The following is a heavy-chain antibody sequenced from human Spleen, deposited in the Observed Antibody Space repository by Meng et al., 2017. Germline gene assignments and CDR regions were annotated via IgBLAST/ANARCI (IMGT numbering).Heavy chain of an antibody. D-gene: IGHD4-11*01. CDR2: INHSGST. V-gene: IGHV4-34*01. J-gene: IGHJ4*02. CDR1: GGSFSGYY. CDR3: ARGPTTMAHDFDY. Sequence: QVRLQQRGAGLLKPSETPSLTCAVYGGSFSGYYWSWIRQPPGKGLEWIGEINHSGSTNYNPSLESRATISVDTSQNNLSLKLSSVTAADSAVYYCARGPTTMAHDFDYWGQGTLVTVSS.